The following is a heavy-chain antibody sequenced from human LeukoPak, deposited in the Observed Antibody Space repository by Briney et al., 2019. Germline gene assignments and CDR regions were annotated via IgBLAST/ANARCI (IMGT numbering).Heavy chain of an antibody. D-gene: IGHD1-26*01. Sequence: ASVKVSCKASGYTFTGYYMHWVRQAPGQGLEWMGWINPNSGGTNYAQKLQGRVTTTTDTSTSTAYMELRSLRSDDTAVYYCARDPSGSYPRDYWGQGTLVTVSS. CDR3: ARDPSGSYPRDY. V-gene: IGHV1-2*02. CDR2: INPNSGGT. CDR1: GYTFTGYY. J-gene: IGHJ4*02.